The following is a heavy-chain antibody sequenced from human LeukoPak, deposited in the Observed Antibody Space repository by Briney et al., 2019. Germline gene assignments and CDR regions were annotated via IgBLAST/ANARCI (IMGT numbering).Heavy chain of an antibody. J-gene: IGHJ4*02. CDR2: ISGSGSGGST. V-gene: IGHV3-23*01. CDR3: AKSGYNRFDY. Sequence: GGSLRLSCAASGFTFSSSAMSWVSQAPGKGLEWVSSISGSGSGGSTYYADSVKGRFTISRDNSKNTLHLQMNSLIAEDTAVYYCAKSGYNRFDYWGQGTRVTVSS. D-gene: IGHD5-24*01. CDR1: GFTFSSSA.